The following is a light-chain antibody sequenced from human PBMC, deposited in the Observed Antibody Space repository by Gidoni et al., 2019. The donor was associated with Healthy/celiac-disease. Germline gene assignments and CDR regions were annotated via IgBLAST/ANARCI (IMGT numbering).Light chain of an antibody. CDR1: QDISNY. Sequence: DIQMTQSPSSLSASVGDRVTITCQASQDISNYLNWYQQKPGKAPKLLIYDASNLETGVPSRFSGSGSGTDFTFTISSLQPEDIATYYCQQWFGQGTKLEIK. J-gene: IGKJ2*01. CDR2: DAS. V-gene: IGKV1-33*01. CDR3: QQW.